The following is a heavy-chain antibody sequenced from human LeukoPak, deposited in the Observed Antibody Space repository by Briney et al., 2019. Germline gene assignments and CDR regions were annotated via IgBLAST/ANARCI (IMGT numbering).Heavy chain of an antibody. CDR1: GFTFTNNG. J-gene: IGHJ5*02. Sequence: PGGSLRLSCAASGFTFTNNGMHWVRQAPGKGLEWVAVISYDGDNKYYADSVKGRFTISRDNSKNTLYLQMNSLRAEDTAVYYCAKDPGSGSYQGGDWFDPWGQGTLVTVSS. CDR3: AKDPGSGSYQGGDWFDP. V-gene: IGHV3-30*18. D-gene: IGHD1-26*01. CDR2: ISYDGDNK.